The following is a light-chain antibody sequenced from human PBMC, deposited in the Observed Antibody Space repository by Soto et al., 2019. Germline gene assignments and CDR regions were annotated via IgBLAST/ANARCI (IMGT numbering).Light chain of an antibody. Sequence: EIVVTPSASTLSGSPGERATLYCMASQSVSSDLAWYHQKPGQAPRLLIYGASTRATGIPARFSGSGSGTEFTLTINSLQSEDFAVYYCQQYNNWPRTFGQGTKVDI. V-gene: IGKV3-15*01. J-gene: IGKJ1*01. CDR2: GAS. CDR3: QQYNNWPRT. CDR1: QSVSSD.